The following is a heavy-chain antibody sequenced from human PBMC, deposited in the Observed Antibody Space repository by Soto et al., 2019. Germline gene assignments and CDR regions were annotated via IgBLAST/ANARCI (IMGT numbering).Heavy chain of an antibody. J-gene: IGHJ4*02. V-gene: IGHV4-59*01. CDR3: AKDPPRTEARYGEYYFDY. D-gene: IGHD4-17*01. CDR1: GGSISSYY. Sequence: SETLSLTCTVSGGSISSYYWSWIRQPPGKGLEWIGYIYYSGSTNYNPSLKSRVTISVDTSKNQFSLRAEDTAVYYCAKDPPRTEARYGEYYFDYWGQGTLVTVSS. CDR2: IYYSGST.